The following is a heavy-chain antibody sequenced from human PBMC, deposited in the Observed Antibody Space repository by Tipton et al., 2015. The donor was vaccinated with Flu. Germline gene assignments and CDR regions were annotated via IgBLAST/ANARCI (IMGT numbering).Heavy chain of an antibody. CDR2: TYYSGST. D-gene: IGHD5/OR15-5a*01. J-gene: IGHJ4*02. V-gene: IGHV4-59*08. Sequence: GLVKPSETLSLTCTVSGGSISSYYWSWIRQPPGKGLEWIGYTYYSGSTNYNPSLKSRVTISVDTSKNQFSLKLSSVTAADTAVYYCARSTKFQSSPFDYWGQGTLVTVSS. CDR1: GGSISSYY. CDR3: ARSTKFQSSPFDY.